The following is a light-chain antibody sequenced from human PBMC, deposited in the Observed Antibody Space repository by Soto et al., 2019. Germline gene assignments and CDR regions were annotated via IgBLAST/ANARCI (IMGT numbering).Light chain of an antibody. V-gene: IGKV3-20*01. J-gene: IGKJ5*01. CDR2: GAN. CDR1: QSVSSSY. Sequence: EIVLTQSPGTLSLSPGERATXSXXASQSVSSSYLAWYQQKPGQAPRLLIFGANRRATGIPDRFSGSGSGTEFTLTISSLQSEDFAVYYCQQYNDWLITFGQGTRLEI. CDR3: QQYNDWLIT.